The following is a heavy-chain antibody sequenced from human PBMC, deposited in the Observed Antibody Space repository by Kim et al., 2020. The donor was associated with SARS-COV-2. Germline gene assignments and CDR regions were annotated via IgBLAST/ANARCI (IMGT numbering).Heavy chain of an antibody. D-gene: IGHD1-26*01. CDR2: IWYDGSNK. CDR1: GFTFSSYG. CDR3: AKDLSIVETTPTPG. V-gene: IGHV3-33*06. J-gene: IGHJ4*02. Sequence: GGSLRLSCAASGFTFSSYGMHWVRQAPGKGLEWVAVIWYDGSNKYYADSVKGRFTISRDNSKNTVYLQMNNLRAEDTAVYYCAKDLSIVETTPTPGWGQGTLVTVSS.